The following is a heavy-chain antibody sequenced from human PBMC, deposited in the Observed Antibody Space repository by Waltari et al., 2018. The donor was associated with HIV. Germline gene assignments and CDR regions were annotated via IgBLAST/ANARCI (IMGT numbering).Heavy chain of an antibody. CDR3: ASAFIEYFDY. Sequence: QVQLQESGPGLVKPSETLSLTCAVSGYSISSGYYWGWIRQPPGQGLEWIGSIYHSGSTYYNPSLKSRVTISVDTSKNQFSLKLSSVTAADTAVYYCASAFIEYFDYWGQGTLVTVSS. D-gene: IGHD3-16*02. V-gene: IGHV4-38-2*01. CDR1: GYSISSGYY. CDR2: IYHSGST. J-gene: IGHJ4*02.